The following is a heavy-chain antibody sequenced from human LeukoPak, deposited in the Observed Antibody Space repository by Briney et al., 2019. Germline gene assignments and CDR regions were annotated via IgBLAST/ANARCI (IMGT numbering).Heavy chain of an antibody. Sequence: PGGSLRLSCAAPGFTFSSYSMNWVRQAPGKGLEWVSSISSSSSYIYYADSVKGRFTISRDNAKNSLYLQMNSLRAEDTAVYYCAREGAARAIDYWGQGTLVTVSS. CDR1: GFTFSSYS. CDR3: AREGAARAIDY. V-gene: IGHV3-21*01. J-gene: IGHJ4*02. CDR2: ISSSSSYI. D-gene: IGHD6-6*01.